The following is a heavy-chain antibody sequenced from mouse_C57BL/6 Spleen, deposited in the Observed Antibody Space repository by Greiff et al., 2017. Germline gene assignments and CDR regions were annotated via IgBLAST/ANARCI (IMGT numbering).Heavy chain of an antibody. V-gene: IGHV1-55*01. D-gene: IGHD1-1*01. J-gene: IGHJ2*01. CDR3: ARSLDYYGSSYDY. Sequence: VQLQQPGAELVKPGASVKMSCKASGYTFTSYWITWVKQRPGQGLVWIGDIYPGSGSTNYNEKFKSKATLTVDTSSSTAYMQLSSLTSEDSAVYYCARSLDYYGSSYDYWGQGTTLTVSS. CDR1: GYTFTSYW. CDR2: IYPGSGST.